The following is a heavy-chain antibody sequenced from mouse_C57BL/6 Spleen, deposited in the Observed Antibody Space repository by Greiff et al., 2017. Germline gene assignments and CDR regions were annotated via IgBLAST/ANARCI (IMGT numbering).Heavy chain of an antibody. J-gene: IGHJ4*01. Sequence: QLQQLGTELVKPGASVKLSCKASGYTFTSYWMHRVKQRPGQGLEWIGNIIPSNGGTNYNEKFKSKATLTVDKSSGTAYMQLSSRTTEDPAVYSCARLGSIYYGYDVGYAMDYWGQGTSVTVSS. CDR1: GYTFTSYW. CDR3: ARLGSIYYGYDVGYAMDY. CDR2: IIPSNGGT. V-gene: IGHV1-53*01. D-gene: IGHD2-2*01.